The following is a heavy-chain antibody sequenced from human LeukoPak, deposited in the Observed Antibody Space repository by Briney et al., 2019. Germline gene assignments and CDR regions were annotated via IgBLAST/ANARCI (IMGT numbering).Heavy chain of an antibody. CDR3: ARVKADSMVRYYFDY. CDR2: IYYSGST. V-gene: IGHV4-59*01. CDR1: GGSISSYY. Sequence: SETLSLTCTVSGGSISSYYWSWIRQPPGKGLEWIGYIYYSGSTNYNPSLKSRVTISVDTSKNQFSLKLSSVTAADTAVYYCARVKADSMVRYYFDYWGQGTLVTVSS. J-gene: IGHJ4*02. D-gene: IGHD3-10*01.